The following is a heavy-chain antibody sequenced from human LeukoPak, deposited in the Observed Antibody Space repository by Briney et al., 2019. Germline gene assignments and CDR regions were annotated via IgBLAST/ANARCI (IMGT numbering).Heavy chain of an antibody. CDR3: ARADIVVVPAACDY. V-gene: IGHV1-18*01. J-gene: IGHJ4*02. Sequence: ASVKVSCKASGYTFTSYGISWVRQAPGQGLEWMGWISAYNGNTNYAQKLQGRVTMTTDTSTSTAYMELRSLRSDDTAVYYCARADIVVVPAACDYWGQGTLVTVSS. CDR2: ISAYNGNT. CDR1: GYTFTSYG. D-gene: IGHD2-2*01.